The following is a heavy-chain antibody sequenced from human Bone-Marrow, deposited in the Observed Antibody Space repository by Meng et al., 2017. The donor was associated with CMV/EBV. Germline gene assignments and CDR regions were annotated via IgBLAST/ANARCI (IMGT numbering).Heavy chain of an antibody. D-gene: IGHD1-26*01. J-gene: IGHJ6*02. CDR1: GFTFSSYS. CDR2: ISSSSSYI. Sequence: GGSLRLSCAASGFTFSSYSMNWVRQAPGKGLEWVSSISSSSSYIYYADSVKGRFTISRDNAKNSLYLQMNSLRAEDTAVYYCTSRSQGGTDYYYYGMDVWGQGTTVTVPS. CDR3: TSRSQGGTDYYYYGMDV. V-gene: IGHV3-21*01.